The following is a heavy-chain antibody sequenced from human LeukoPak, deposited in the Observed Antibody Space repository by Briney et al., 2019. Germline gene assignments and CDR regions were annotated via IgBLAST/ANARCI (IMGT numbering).Heavy chain of an antibody. CDR1: GFTFDDYA. CDR2: ISWNSGSI. V-gene: IGHV3-9*01. Sequence: PGGSLRLSCAASGFTFDDYAMHWVRQAPGKGLEWVSGISWNSGSIGYADSVKGRFTISRDNAKNSLFLQMNSLRAEDTALYYCARDQDLAIAAAGGFDYWGQGTLVTVSS. D-gene: IGHD6-13*01. J-gene: IGHJ4*02. CDR3: ARDQDLAIAAAGGFDY.